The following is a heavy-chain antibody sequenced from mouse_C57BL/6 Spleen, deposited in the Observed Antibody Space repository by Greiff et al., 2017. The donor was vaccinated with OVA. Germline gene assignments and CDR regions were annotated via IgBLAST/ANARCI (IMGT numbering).Heavy chain of an antibody. CDR2: ISSGSSTI. CDR1: GFTFSDYG. CDR3: ARSRITTVGEGWYFDV. J-gene: IGHJ1*03. D-gene: IGHD1-1*01. Sequence: EVKLMESGGGLVKPGGSLKLSCAASGFTFSDYGMHWVRQAPEKGLEWVAYISSGSSTIYYADTVKGRFTISRDNAKNTLFLQMTSLRSEDTAMYYCARSRITTVGEGWYFDVWGTGTTVTVSS. V-gene: IGHV5-17*01.